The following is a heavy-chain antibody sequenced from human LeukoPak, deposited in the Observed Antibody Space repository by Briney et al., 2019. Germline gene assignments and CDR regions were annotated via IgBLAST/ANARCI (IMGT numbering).Heavy chain of an antibody. V-gene: IGHV5-51*01. CDR3: ARRDTNGAIWTTWFDP. CDR2: IYPGDSDT. J-gene: IGHJ5*02. D-gene: IGHD2-8*01. Sequence: GESLKISCKGSGYSFTSYWIGWVRQMPGKGLEWMGIIYPGDSDTRYSPSFQGQVTISADKSISTAYLQWSSLKASDTAMYYCARRDTNGAIWTTWFDPWGQGTLVTVSS. CDR1: GYSFTSYW.